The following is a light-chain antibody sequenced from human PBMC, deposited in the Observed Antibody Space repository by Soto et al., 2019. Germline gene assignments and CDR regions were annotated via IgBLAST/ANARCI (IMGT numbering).Light chain of an antibody. CDR3: AAWDDSLNAVV. CDR1: SSNVGSNT. J-gene: IGLJ2*01. Sequence: QSVLTQPPSASGTPGQRVTISCSGSSSNVGSNTVDWYQQLPGTAPKLLIYHNNQRPSGVPDRFSGSKSGTSASLAIRGLQPEDEADYYCAAWDDSLNAVVFGGGTKLTVL. CDR2: HNN. V-gene: IGLV1-44*01.